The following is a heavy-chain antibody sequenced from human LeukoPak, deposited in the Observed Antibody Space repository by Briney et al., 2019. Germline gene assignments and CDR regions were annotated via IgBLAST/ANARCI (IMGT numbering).Heavy chain of an antibody. V-gene: IGHV3-7*05. CDR2: INQDGSEK. CDR3: ARDGNGYYFDY. D-gene: IGHD4-23*01. J-gene: IGHJ4*02. CDR1: GFTFTSYW. Sequence: GGSLRLSCAASGFTFTSYWMSWFRQAPGKGLEWVANINQDGSEKYYVDSVKGRFTISRDNAKNSLYLQMNSLRAEDTAVYFCARDGNGYYFDYWGQGTLVTVSS.